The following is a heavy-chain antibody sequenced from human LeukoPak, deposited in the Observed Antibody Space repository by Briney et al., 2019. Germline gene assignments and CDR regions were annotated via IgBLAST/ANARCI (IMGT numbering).Heavy chain of an antibody. CDR1: GFTFSSYA. D-gene: IGHD4-23*01. Sequence: GGSLRLSCAASGFTFSSYAMSCVRQAPGKGLEWVSVISGSGGSTYYADSVKGRFTISRDNSKNTLYLQMNSLRAEGTAVYYCAKDRSGGNVYYFDYWGQGTLVTVSS. J-gene: IGHJ4*02. CDR3: AKDRSGGNVYYFDY. CDR2: ISGSGGST. V-gene: IGHV3-23*01.